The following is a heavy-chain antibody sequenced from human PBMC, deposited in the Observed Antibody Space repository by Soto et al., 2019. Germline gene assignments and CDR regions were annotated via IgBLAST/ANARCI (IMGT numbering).Heavy chain of an antibody. Sequence: EVQLVESGGGLIQPGGSLRLSCAVSGFTVSNNYMSWVRQAPGKGLEGVSVIYSGGYTAYGDSVKGRFTISRDNSKNTLYHQINRQGADQPVLFSGATHAGGGGYWGQGTLVTVSS. CDR3: ATHAGGGGY. V-gene: IGHV3-53*01. J-gene: IGHJ4*02. CDR1: GFTVSNNY. D-gene: IGHD3-10*01. CDR2: IYSGGYT.